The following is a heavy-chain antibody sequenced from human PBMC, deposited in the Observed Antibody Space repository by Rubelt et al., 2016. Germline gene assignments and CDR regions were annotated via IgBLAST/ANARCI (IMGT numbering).Heavy chain of an antibody. J-gene: IGHJ4*02. V-gene: IGHV1-2*06. CDR2: INPNSGGT. D-gene: IGHD3-3*01. Sequence: MHWVRQAPGQGLEWMGRINPNSGGTNYAQKVQGRVTMTRDTSISTAYMELSRLRSDDTAVYYCARGDDFWSGEFDYWGQGTLVTVSS. CDR3: ARGDDFWSGEFDY.